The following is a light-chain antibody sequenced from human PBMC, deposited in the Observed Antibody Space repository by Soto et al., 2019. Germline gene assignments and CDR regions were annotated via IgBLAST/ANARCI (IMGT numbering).Light chain of an antibody. CDR3: AAWDDSLNGVV. CDR2: YDD. Sequence: QSVLTQPPSVSEAPRQRVTISCSGSSSNIGNNDVNWYQQLPGKAPKLLIYYDDLVPSGVSDRFSGSKSGTSASLAISGLQSEDEAHYYCAAWDDSLNGVVFGGGTQLTVL. J-gene: IGLJ2*01. CDR1: SSNIGNND. V-gene: IGLV1-36*01.